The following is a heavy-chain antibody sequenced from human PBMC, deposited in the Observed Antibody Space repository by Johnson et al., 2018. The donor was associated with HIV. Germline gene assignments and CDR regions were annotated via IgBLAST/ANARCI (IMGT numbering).Heavy chain of an antibody. CDR3: AAAEYDAFDI. CDR1: GFTFSSYG. Sequence: QVQLVESGGGVVQPGGSLRLSCAASGFTFSSYGMHWVRQAPGKGLEWVAFIRYDGSKKEYADSVKGRFTISRDNSKNTLYLQMNRLRAEDTAVYYCAAAEYDAFDIWGQGTMVTVSS. J-gene: IGHJ3*02. D-gene: IGHD6-6*01. CDR2: IRYDGSKK. V-gene: IGHV3-30*02.